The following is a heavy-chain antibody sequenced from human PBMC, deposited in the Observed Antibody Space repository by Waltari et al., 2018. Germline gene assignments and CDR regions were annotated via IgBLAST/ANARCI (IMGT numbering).Heavy chain of an antibody. CDR2: IDSGGSST. D-gene: IGHD6-13*01. Sequence: EVQLVESGGGLVQPGGSLRLSGSASGFTFRSYWMHWVRQAPGKGPVWVSRIDSGGSSTSYADPVKGRFTISRDNTKNTLYLQMNSLRAEDTAVYYCARDGIAAAWGDFDYWGQGTLVTVSS. CDR3: ARDGIAAAWGDFDY. CDR1: GFTFRSYW. V-gene: IGHV3-74*01. J-gene: IGHJ4*02.